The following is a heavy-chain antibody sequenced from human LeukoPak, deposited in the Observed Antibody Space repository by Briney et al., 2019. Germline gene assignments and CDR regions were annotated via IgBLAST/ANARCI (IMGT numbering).Heavy chain of an antibody. J-gene: IGHJ4*02. Sequence: ASAKVSCKASGGTFSSYAISWVRQAPGQGLEWMGGIIPIFGTANYAQKFQGRVTITTDESTSTAYMELSSLRSEDTAVYYCAHLHAANDNEPNDYWGQGTLVTVSS. D-gene: IGHD1-1*01. CDR2: IIPIFGTA. CDR3: AHLHAANDNEPNDY. V-gene: IGHV1-69*05. CDR1: GGTFSSYA.